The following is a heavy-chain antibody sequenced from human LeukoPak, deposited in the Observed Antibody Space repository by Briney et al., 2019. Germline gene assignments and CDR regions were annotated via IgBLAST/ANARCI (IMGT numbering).Heavy chain of an antibody. CDR3: ARVPTPYYYDSSGYPTFDY. CDR2: INPNSGGT. Sequence: GASVKVSCKASGYTFTGYYMHWVRQAPGQGLEWMGWINPNSGGTNYAQKFQGRVTMTRDTSISTAYMELSRLRSDDTAVYYCARVPTPYYYDSSGYPTFDYWGQGTLVTVSS. D-gene: IGHD3-22*01. J-gene: IGHJ4*02. V-gene: IGHV1-2*02. CDR1: GYTFTGYY.